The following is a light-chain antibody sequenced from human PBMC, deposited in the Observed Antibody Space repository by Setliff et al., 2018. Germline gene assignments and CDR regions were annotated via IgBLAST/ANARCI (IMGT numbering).Light chain of an antibody. Sequence: QSVLTQPASVSGSPGQSITISCTGTSSDVGGYNYVSSYQQHPGKAPKLIIYEVTNRPSGVSNRFSGSKSGNTASLTISGLQAEDEADYYCSSYTGSSTLVFGSGTKVTVL. CDR3: SSYTGSSTLV. CDR2: EVT. CDR1: SSDVGGYNY. J-gene: IGLJ1*01. V-gene: IGLV2-14*01.